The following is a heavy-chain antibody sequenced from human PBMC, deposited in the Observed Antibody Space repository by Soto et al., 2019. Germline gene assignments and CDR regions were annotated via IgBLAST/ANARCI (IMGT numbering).Heavy chain of an antibody. CDR1: GFAFSDYA. CDR2: ISGSSYSS. CDR3: AKESRYSDYVRAFDI. J-gene: IGHJ3*02. Sequence: GGSLRLSCVASGFAFSDYAMTWVRQAPGKGLEWVSTISGSSYSSYYADSVKGRFTISRDNSKNTLHLQMNSLRVEDTAIYYYAKESRYSDYVRAFDIWGQGTTVTVSS. D-gene: IGHD3-16*01. V-gene: IGHV3-23*01.